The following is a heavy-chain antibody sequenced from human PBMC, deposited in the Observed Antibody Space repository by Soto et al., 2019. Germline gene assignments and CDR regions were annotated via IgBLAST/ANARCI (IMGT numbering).Heavy chain of an antibody. CDR2: ISGYNGDA. V-gene: IGHV1-18*01. D-gene: IGHD2-8*01. CDR1: GYTFTRYG. CDR3: AKNGQPPYYYYGLDV. J-gene: IGHJ6*02. Sequence: QGQLVQSGAEVKMPGASVKVSCKASGYTFTRYGISWVRQAPGQGLEWMGWISGYNGDANYAQRFQGRVSMTIDTATTTAYMELRTRTSDDTAVYYCAKNGQPPYYYYGLDVWGQGTTVTVSS.